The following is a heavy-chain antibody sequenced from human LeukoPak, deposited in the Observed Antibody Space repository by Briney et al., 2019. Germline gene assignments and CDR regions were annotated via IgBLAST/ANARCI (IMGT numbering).Heavy chain of an antibody. CDR1: GFTFSSYW. CDR3: ARLPLRYFDWSPYYFDY. D-gene: IGHD3-9*01. CDR2: IKQDGSEK. J-gene: IGHJ4*02. V-gene: IGHV3-7*01. Sequence: GGSLRLSCAASGFTFSSYWMSWVRQAPGKGLEWVANIKQDGSEKYYVDSVKGRFTISRDNAKNSLYLQMNSPRAEDTAVYYCARLPLRYFDWSPYYFDYWGQGTLVTVSS.